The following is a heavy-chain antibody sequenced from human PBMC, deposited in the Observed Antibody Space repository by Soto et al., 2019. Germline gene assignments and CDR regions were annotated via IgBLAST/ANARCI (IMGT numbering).Heavy chain of an antibody. V-gene: IGHV1-46*01. CDR1: GYTFTSFY. CDR3: AKPQIARHYYYGMEV. CDR2: INPSGTTT. J-gene: IGHJ6*02. Sequence: QVQLVQSGAEVKKPGASVKVSCKASGYTFTSFYMHWVRQAPGQGLEWMGIINPSGTTTDYAQKFQGRVTMTRDTSTSTYYMELSSLPSADTAVYYCAKPQIARHYYYGMEVWGQGTVVTVSS.